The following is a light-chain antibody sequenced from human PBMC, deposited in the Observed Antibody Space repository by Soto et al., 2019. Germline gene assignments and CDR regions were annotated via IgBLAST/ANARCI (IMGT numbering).Light chain of an antibody. Sequence: QSVLTQPAAVSGSPGQSITISCTGTSSDVGGYNYVSWYQQHPGKAPKFMIYEVSNRPSGVSNRFSGSKSGNTASLTISGLQAEDEADYYCSSYTGNSTLVFGGGTKLTVL. CDR1: SSDVGGYNY. J-gene: IGLJ2*01. CDR2: EVS. V-gene: IGLV2-14*01. CDR3: SSYTGNSTLV.